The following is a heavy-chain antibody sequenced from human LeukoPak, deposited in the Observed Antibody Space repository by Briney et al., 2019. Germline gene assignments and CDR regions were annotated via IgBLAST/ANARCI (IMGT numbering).Heavy chain of an antibody. CDR2: VKGGGTT. CDR1: GFTLNGYW. Sequence: PGGSLRLSCAASGFTLNGYWIHWVRQAPGKGLVWVSHVKGGGTTSYEDSVKGRFTISRDNARNTLYLQMNSLRAEDTAVYYCARDQNYGMDVWGQGTTVTVS. CDR3: ARDQNYGMDV. V-gene: IGHV3-74*01. J-gene: IGHJ6*02.